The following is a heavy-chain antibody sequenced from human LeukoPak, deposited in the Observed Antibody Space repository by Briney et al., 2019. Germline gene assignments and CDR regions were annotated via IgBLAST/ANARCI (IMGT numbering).Heavy chain of an antibody. J-gene: IGHJ4*02. Sequence: SETLSLTCIVSGYSISSAFYWGWIRQPPGKGLEWIGSIYHTGSSDFNPSLKSRVTISVDTSKNQFSLKLNSVTAADTAVYFCARGGAVVLNPFDYWGQGTLVTVSS. CDR3: ARGGAVVLNPFDY. CDR1: GYSISSAFY. CDR2: IYHTGSS. V-gene: IGHV4-38-2*02. D-gene: IGHD1-26*01.